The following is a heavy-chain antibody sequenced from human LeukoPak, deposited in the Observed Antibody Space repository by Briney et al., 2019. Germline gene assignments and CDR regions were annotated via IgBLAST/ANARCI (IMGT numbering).Heavy chain of an antibody. CDR2: IYYSGT. D-gene: IGHD6-6*01. J-gene: IGHJ6*02. V-gene: IGHV4-59*01. Sequence: SETLSLTCTVSGVSISSYYWSWIRQPPGKGLEWIGYIYYSGTTYNPSLKSRVTMSVDTSKNQFSLELSSVTAADSAVYYCATIAPRPGNYYDIDVWGQGTTVTVS. CDR1: GVSISSYY. CDR3: ATIAPRPGNYYDIDV.